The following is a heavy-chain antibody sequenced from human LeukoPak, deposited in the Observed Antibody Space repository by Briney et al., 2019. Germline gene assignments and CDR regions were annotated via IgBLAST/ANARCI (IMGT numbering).Heavy chain of an antibody. CDR1: GITVSSHY. V-gene: IGHV3-66*01. J-gene: IGHJ6*01. D-gene: IGHD4-17*01. CDR2: IDSGGST. Sequence: GGSLRLSCAASGITVSSHYMTWVRQAPGKGLEGVSGIDSGGSTNSADSVKGRFSVSRDNSKNTLYLQMNSLRVEDTAVYYCARTYGDYDYYYGMDVWGQGTTVTVSS. CDR3: ARTYGDYDYYYGMDV.